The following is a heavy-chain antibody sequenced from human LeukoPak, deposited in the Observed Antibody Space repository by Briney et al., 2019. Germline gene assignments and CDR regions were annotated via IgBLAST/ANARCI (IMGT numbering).Heavy chain of an antibody. CDR2: IIPIFGTA. Sequence: ASVKVSCKASGGTFSSYAISWVRQAPGQGLEWMGGIIPIFGTANYAQKFQGRVTITTDESTSTAYMELSSLRSEDTAVYYCATHDSSGNYYYYYMDVWSKGTTVTVSS. D-gene: IGHD3-22*01. CDR3: ATHDSSGNYYYYYMDV. CDR1: GGTFSSYA. V-gene: IGHV1-69*05. J-gene: IGHJ6*03.